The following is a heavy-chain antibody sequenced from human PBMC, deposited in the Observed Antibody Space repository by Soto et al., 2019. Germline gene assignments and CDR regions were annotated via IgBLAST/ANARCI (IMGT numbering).Heavy chain of an antibody. CDR2: ISVDNGNR. J-gene: IGHJ4*02. CDR3: ARGDWENTFDY. V-gene: IGHV1-18*04. Sequence: QVQMVQSGAEVKKPGASVRVSCKDSGFSFSSYGIGWVRQAPGQGLEWMGWISVDNGNRNYAQKIQGRVTMTTDTSTSTAYMDLRRLIADDTAVYYFARGDWENTFDYWGPGNLVIVSP. D-gene: IGHD2-21*02. CDR1: GFSFSSYG.